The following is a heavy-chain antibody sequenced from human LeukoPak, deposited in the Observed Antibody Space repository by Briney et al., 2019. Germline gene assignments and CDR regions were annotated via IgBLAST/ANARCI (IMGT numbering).Heavy chain of an antibody. D-gene: IGHD2-21*02. CDR1: GGSISSYY. CDR2: VYYSGTT. Sequence: SETLSLTCTFSGGSISSYYWSWIRQPPGKGLEWIAYVYYSGTTNYNPSLESRVTISVDTSKNQFSLKLTSVAAADTAVYYCARHGTAAGPFQLWGQGTLVTVSS. J-gene: IGHJ1*01. CDR3: ARHGTAAGPFQL. V-gene: IGHV4-59*08.